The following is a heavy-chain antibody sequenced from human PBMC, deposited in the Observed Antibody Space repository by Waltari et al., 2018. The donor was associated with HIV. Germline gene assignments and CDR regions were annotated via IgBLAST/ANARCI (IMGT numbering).Heavy chain of an antibody. CDR1: TFSFSHYA. Sequence: EVQVVESGGGLVQPGGSLRLSCPVSTFSFSHYAMTWVRQAPGKGLEWVAYISMSSDTIYYADSVKGRFTISRDNAKNSLYLQMNSLRPEDTAIYYCARYFDALHFWGQGTLVTVSS. CDR2: ISMSSDTI. CDR3: ARYFDALHF. J-gene: IGHJ4*02. V-gene: IGHV3-48*01.